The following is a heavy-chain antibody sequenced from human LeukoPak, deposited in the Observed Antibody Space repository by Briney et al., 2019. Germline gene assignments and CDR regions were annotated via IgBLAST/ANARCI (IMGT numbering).Heavy chain of an antibody. J-gene: IGHJ4*02. CDR2: INPNSGGT. D-gene: IGHD6-19*01. V-gene: IGHV1-2*06. CDR1: GGTFSSYA. CDR3: ARDFLAVAGYDY. Sequence: ASVKVSCKASGGTFSSYAISWVRQAPGQGLEWMGRINPNSGGTNYAQKFQGRVTMTRDTSISTAYMDLSRLRSDDTAVYYCARDFLAVAGYDYWGQGTLVTVSS.